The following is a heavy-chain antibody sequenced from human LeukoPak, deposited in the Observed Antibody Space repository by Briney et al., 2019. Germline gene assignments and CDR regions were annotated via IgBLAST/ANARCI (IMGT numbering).Heavy chain of an antibody. CDR1: GFIFADHG. Sequence: PGGSLRLSCAASGFIFADHGMTWVRQVPGKGLECVSGINWNGGSTGYVDSVKGRFTISRDNAKNVLFLEMNNLRAEDTAFYYCARGEWDLRDWGQGTPVIVSS. CDR3: ARGEWDLRD. J-gene: IGHJ4*02. CDR2: INWNGGST. D-gene: IGHD1-26*01. V-gene: IGHV3-20*04.